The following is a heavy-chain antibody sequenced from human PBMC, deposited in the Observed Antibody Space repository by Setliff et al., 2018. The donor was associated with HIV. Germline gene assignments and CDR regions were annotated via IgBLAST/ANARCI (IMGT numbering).Heavy chain of an antibody. CDR1: GGSISSYY. V-gene: IGHV4-4*09. CDR3: ARGGGSPSYGDYDY. Sequence: PSETLSLTCTVSGGSISSYYWSWIRQPPGKGLEWIGNIYSSGSTNYNPSLKSRVTISVDTSKNQFSLKLSSVTAADTAVYYCARGGGSPSYGDYDYWGQGTLVTVSS. D-gene: IGHD4-17*01. CDR2: IYSSGST. J-gene: IGHJ4*02.